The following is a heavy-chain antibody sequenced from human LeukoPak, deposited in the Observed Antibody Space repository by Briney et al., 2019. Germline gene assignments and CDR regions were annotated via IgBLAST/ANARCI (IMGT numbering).Heavy chain of an antibody. Sequence: GGSLRLSCAASGFTFSSYAMTWVRQAPGKGLEWVSAISTSGGSTYYGDSVKGRFTISRDNSKNTLYLQMNSLRAEDTAVYYCAKGGRSNWFDPWGQGTLVTVSS. D-gene: IGHD2-15*01. CDR1: GFTFSSYA. J-gene: IGHJ5*02. CDR3: AKGGRSNWFDP. CDR2: ISTSGGST. V-gene: IGHV3-23*01.